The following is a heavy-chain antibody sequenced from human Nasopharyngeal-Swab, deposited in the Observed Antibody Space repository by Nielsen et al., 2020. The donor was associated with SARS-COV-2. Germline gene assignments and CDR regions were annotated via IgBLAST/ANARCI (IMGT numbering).Heavy chain of an antibody. D-gene: IGHD5-12*01. CDR1: GFTFSSYG. CDR3: AKDREGQYTGYDWMVGYYDY. V-gene: IGHV3-30*18. J-gene: IGHJ4*02. Sequence: GESLKISCAASGFTFSSYGLHWVRQAPGKGLEWVAVISYDGSNKLYADSVKGRFTISRDKAENTLYLQMNSLRAEDTAVYYCAKDREGQYTGYDWMVGYYDYWGQGTLVTVSS. CDR2: ISYDGSNK.